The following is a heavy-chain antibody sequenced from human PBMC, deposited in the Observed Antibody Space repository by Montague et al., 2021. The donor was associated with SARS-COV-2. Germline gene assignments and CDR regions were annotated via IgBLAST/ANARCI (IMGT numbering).Heavy chain of an antibody. V-gene: IGHV4-59*01. CDR2: IYYRGTT. CDR1: GGSISSDY. J-gene: IGHJ5*02. Sequence: SETLSLTCSVSGGSISSDYWSWIRQSPGKGLEWIGYIYYRGTTNYNPSLKSRVTFSVDTSKNQFSLKLISVTAADTAVYFCAGEDRWNWFDPWGRGVLVTVPS. D-gene: IGHD5-24*01. CDR3: AGEDRWNWFDP.